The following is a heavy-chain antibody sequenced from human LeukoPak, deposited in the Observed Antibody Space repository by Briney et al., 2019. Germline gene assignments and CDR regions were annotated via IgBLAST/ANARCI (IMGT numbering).Heavy chain of an antibody. D-gene: IGHD2-2*03. J-gene: IGHJ4*02. CDR2: VNREGTTT. CDR3: ARDSDWILLDY. Sequence: GGSLRLSCAASGFTFNTYWMHWVRQAPGKALVWVARVNREGTTTAYADSVKGRFIISRDNSKNTLYLQMNNLRAEDTAVYYCARDSDWILLDYRGQGTPVTVSS. CDR1: GFTFNTYW. V-gene: IGHV3-74*03.